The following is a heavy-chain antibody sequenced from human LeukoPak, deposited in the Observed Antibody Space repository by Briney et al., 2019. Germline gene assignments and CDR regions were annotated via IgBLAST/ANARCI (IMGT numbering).Heavy chain of an antibody. V-gene: IGHV1-2*06. J-gene: IGHJ4*02. D-gene: IGHD6-6*01. Sequence: ASVKVSCKASGYTFTSYGISWVRQAPGQGLEWMGRINPNSGGTNYAQKFQGRVTMTRDTSISTAYMELSRLRSDDTAVYYCAAPHNSSSFDYWGQGTLVTVSS. CDR1: GYTFTSYG. CDR3: AAPHNSSSFDY. CDR2: INPNSGGT.